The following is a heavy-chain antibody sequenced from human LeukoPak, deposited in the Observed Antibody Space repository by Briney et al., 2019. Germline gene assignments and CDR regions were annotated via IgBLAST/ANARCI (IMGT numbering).Heavy chain of an antibody. Sequence: ASVKVSCKTSGYTFSSYDINWVRQATGQGLEWMGWMNPNSGETGSAQNFQGRVTLTKNTSITTAYMELSSLRSEDTAVYYCARGDPWGFDPWGQGTLVTVSS. CDR1: GYTFSSYD. CDR2: MNPNSGET. J-gene: IGHJ5*02. D-gene: IGHD7-27*01. V-gene: IGHV1-8*01. CDR3: ARGDPWGFDP.